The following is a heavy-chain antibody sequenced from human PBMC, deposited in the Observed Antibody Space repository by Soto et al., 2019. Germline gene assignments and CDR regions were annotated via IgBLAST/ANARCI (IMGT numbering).Heavy chain of an antibody. Sequence: GASLKISCQSSGYTFSNFWIGWVRQLPGKGLEWMGIIYPGDHETRYSPSFHGKATISADRSINTAYLQWNSLEASDTAFYFCARSPRSSPYFDYWGQGALVTVS. CDR2: IYPGDHET. V-gene: IGHV5-51*01. D-gene: IGHD6-13*01. J-gene: IGHJ4*02. CDR3: ARSPRSSPYFDY. CDR1: GYTFSNFW.